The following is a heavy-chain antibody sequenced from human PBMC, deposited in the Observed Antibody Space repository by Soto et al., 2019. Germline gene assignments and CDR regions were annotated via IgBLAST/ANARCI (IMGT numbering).Heavy chain of an antibody. J-gene: IGHJ6*02. CDR3: ASGSSRASLYYGMAV. Sequence: QVQLQESGPGLVKPSQTLSLTCTVSGGSISSGGYYWTWIRQHPGKGLEWIGYNYYSGITYYNPSLKSRFTISLDTSKNQFSLTLRSATAADTAVYYCASGSSRASLYYGMAVWGQGTTVTVSS. D-gene: IGHD6-6*01. CDR2: NYYSGIT. V-gene: IGHV4-31*03. CDR1: GGSISSGGYY.